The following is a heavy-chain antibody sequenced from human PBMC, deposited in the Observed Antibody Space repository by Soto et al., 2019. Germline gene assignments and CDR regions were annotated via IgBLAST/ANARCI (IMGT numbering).Heavy chain of an antibody. CDR3: ARGRGLYNSGHSQLDN. V-gene: IGHV1-69*01. D-gene: IGHD6-19*01. J-gene: IGHJ4*02. CDR2: IVPRFGTT. CDR1: GGSFSKYT. Sequence: QVQLVQSGAEVKNPGSSVRVSCKASGGSFSKYTLNWVRQAPGQGLEWLGGIVPRFGTTNYAPTLQDRMTITADGSMSTAYMALSSLRPEDTAFYYWARGRGLYNSGHSQLDNWGQGTLAPVPP.